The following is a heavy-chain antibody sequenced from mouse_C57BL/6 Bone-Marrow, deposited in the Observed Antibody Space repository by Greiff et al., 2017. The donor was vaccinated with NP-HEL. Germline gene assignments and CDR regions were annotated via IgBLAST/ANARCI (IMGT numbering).Heavy chain of an antibody. CDR1: GYTFTSYG. D-gene: IGHD1-1*01. CDR2: IYPRSGNT. CDR3: ARDPIYDYGRELYFDV. V-gene: IGHV1-81*01. J-gene: IGHJ1*03. Sequence: QVQLVESGAELARPGASVKLSCKASGYTFTSYGISWVKQRTGQGLEWIGEIYPRSGNTYYNAKFKGKATLTADKSSSTAYMELRSLTSEDSAVYFWARDPIYDYGRELYFDVWGTGTTVTVSS.